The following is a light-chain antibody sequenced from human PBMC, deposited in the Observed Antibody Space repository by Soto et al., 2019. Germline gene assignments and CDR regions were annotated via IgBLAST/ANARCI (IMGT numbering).Light chain of an antibody. J-gene: IGLJ1*01. CDR1: SSDVGGYNY. CDR2: EVS. V-gene: IGLV2-14*01. Sequence: QSALTQPASVSGSPGQSITISCTGTSSDVGGYNYVSWYQQHPGKAPKLMIYEVSNRPSGVSNRFSGSKSGNTASLTISGLQAEDEADYYCSSYTSSSTSSYVFGTGTKLTV. CDR3: SSYTSSSTSSYV.